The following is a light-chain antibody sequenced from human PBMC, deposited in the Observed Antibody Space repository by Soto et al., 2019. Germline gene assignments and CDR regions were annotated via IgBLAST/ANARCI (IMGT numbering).Light chain of an antibody. CDR1: QSAFSTY. CDR3: QQYGSSTWT. CDR2: GAS. V-gene: IGKV3-20*01. J-gene: IGKJ1*01. Sequence: EIVLTQSPGTLSLSPGERATLSCRASQSAFSTYLAWFQQKPGQAPRLLIYGASSRATGIPDRFSGSGSATDFTLTISRLVPEDFAVYYCQQYGSSTWTLGQGTKVEIQ.